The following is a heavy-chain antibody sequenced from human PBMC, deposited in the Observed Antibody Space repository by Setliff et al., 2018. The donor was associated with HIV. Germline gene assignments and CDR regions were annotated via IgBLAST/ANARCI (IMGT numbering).Heavy chain of an antibody. CDR2: LSSDGGSR. CDR1: GFMFSSYG. Sequence: GSLRLSCAASGFMFSSYGMHWVRQAPGKGLEHVSGLSSDGGSRYDADSVRGRFTIARDNSKNTLYLHMNSLRAEDTAVYYCAKGGQLWFSYFDDWGQGTLVTVSS. D-gene: IGHD5-18*01. CDR3: AKGGQLWFSYFDD. V-gene: IGHV3-64*02. J-gene: IGHJ4*02.